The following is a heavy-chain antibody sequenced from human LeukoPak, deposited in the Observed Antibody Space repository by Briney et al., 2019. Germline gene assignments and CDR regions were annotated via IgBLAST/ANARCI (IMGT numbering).Heavy chain of an antibody. CDR2: ISINGGTT. Sequence: GESLRLSCAASGITLNNNAMSWVRQAPGKGQEWVSSISINGGTTYYADSVKGRFTISRDNSKNTLYLQMNSLRAEDTPVYYCAKDLRSLYESGNYGWFDPWGQGALVTVSS. V-gene: IGHV3-23*01. J-gene: IGHJ5*02. CDR3: AKDLRSLYESGNYGWFDP. CDR1: GITLNNNA. D-gene: IGHD3-10*01.